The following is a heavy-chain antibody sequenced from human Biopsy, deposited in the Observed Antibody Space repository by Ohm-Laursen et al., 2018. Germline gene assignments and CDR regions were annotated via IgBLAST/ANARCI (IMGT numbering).Heavy chain of an antibody. CDR2: VYYSGST. CDR3: ARHSLDDFWSGAHYYFDY. J-gene: IGHJ4*02. Sequence: SETPSLTCSVSGGSISSRNHYWGWLRQPPGKGLEWIGHVYYSGSTFYNSSLESRVTVSVDTSKNQFHLRLTSMSASDTAVYYCARHSLDDFWSGAHYYFDYWGLGTRVTVSS. CDR1: GGSISSRNHY. V-gene: IGHV4-39*01. D-gene: IGHD3-3*01.